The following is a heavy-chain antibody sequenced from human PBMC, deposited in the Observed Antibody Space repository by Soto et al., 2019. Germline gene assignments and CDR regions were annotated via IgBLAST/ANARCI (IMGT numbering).Heavy chain of an antibody. D-gene: IGHD4-17*01. J-gene: IGHJ5*02. CDR1: GGTFSSYA. Sequence: QVQLVQSGAEVKKPGSSVKVSCKASGGTFSSYAISWVRQAPGQGLEWMGGIIPIFGTANYAQKFQGRVTINAEKSTITDYMELSSLRSEYTAVYYCARDFTRLAYVDYAWFDPWGQGTLVTVSS. CDR2: IIPIFGTA. V-gene: IGHV1-69*06. CDR3: ARDFTRLAYVDYAWFDP.